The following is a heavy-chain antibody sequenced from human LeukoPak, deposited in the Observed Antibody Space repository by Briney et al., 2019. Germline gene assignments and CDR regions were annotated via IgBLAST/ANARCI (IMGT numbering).Heavy chain of an antibody. CDR1: GGSISSYY. D-gene: IGHD1-7*01. Sequence: SETLSLTCTVSGGSISSYYWSWIRQPPGKGLEWIGYIYYSGSTNYNPSLKSRVTISVYTSKNQFSLKLSSVTAADTAVYYCARRVELRPTHNWFDPWGQGTLVTVSS. CDR2: IYYSGST. V-gene: IGHV4-59*01. J-gene: IGHJ5*02. CDR3: ARRVELRPTHNWFDP.